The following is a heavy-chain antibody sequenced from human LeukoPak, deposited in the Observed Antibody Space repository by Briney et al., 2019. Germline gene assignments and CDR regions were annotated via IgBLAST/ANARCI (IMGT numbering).Heavy chain of an antibody. CDR1: GFTFSSYW. V-gene: IGHV3-30-3*01. J-gene: IGHJ3*01. Sequence: GGSLRLSCAASGFTFSSYWMSWVRQAPGKGLEWVAVISYDGSNKYYADSVKGRLTISRDNSKNTLYLQMNSLRGEDTAVYYCARDVLQSFDVWGQGTMVTVSS. CDR3: ARDVLQSFDV. CDR2: ISYDGSNK. D-gene: IGHD4-11*01.